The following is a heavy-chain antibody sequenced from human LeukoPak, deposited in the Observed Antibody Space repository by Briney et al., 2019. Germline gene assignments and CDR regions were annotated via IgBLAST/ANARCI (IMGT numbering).Heavy chain of an antibody. D-gene: IGHD3-3*01. CDR1: GYTFTSYD. Sequence: ASVKVSCKASGYTFTSYDINWVRQATGQGLEWMGWMNPNSGNTGYAQKFQGRDTMTRNTSISTAYMELSSLRSEDTAVYYCARGVNYDFWSGYYFLGAYYYGMDVWGQGTTVTVSS. J-gene: IGHJ6*02. V-gene: IGHV1-8*01. CDR2: MNPNSGNT. CDR3: ARGVNYDFWSGYYFLGAYYYGMDV.